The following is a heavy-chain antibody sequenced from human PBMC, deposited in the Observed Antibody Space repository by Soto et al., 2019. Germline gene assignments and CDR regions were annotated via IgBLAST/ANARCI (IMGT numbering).Heavy chain of an antibody. V-gene: IGHV3-13*05. CDR3: ARAYTGRLPRRADYYYALDV. J-gene: IGHJ6*02. D-gene: IGHD2-15*01. CDR1: GFSFSDYD. Sequence: PGGSLRLSCTASGFSFSDYDMHWVRQAPGKGLEWVSTIGAARDPYYTSSVQHRFTISRENASNSMFLQMTRVTVGDTAVYYCARAYTGRLPRRADYYYALDVWGQGIMVTVSS. CDR2: IGAARDP.